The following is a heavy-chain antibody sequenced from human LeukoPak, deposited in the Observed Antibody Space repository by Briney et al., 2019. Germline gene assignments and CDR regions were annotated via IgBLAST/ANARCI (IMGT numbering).Heavy chain of an antibody. D-gene: IGHD6-19*01. CDR1: GFTFSGYA. CDR3: EKDIAVSVNVPPDDFQH. J-gene: IGHJ1*01. V-gene: IGHV3-30*18. CDR2: ISHDGRNQ. Sequence: GGSLRLSCAASGFTFSGYAMHWVRQAPGKGLEWVAAISHDGRNQLYADAVRGRFTISRDNSKSTLFLQMKSLRPEDTATYYCEKDIAVSVNVPPDDFQHWGQGTLVTVSS.